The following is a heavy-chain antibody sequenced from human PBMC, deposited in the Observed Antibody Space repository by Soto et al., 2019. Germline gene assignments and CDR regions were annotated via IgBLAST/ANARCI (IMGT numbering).Heavy chain of an antibody. CDR2: IGFSGPTK. CDR1: GFTFSSYE. CDR3: ARSPLLECI. Sequence: GRSLRLSCAVSGFTFSSYEMNWVRQAPGKGLEWVSYIGFSGPTKYYADSVKGRLTISRDNAKNSLVLQMPILRVEDTAVYYCARSPLLECIWAQGTLDIVSS. V-gene: IGHV3-48*03. J-gene: IGHJ4*02. D-gene: IGHD3-3*02.